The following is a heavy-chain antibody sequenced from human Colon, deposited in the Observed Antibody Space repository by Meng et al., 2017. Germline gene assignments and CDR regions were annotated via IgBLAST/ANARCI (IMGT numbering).Heavy chain of an antibody. V-gene: IGHV3-23*01. CDR1: GFTFSNHG. CDR2: VGGGGDTT. Sequence: GGSLRLSCVGFGFTFSNHGMSWARQAPGKGLEWVSAVGGGGDTTYYADSAKGRFTISRDNSKNTMYLQMNNLRAEDAAVYYCARITSSASDHWGQGTMVTVSS. CDR3: ARITSSASDH. J-gene: IGHJ4*02.